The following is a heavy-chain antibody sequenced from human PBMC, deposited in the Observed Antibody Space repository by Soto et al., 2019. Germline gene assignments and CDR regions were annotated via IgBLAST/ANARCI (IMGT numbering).Heavy chain of an antibody. Sequence: GVSLRLSCAASGFTFSSYGMHWVRQAPGKGLEWVAVIWYDGSNKYYADSVKGRFTISRDNSKNTLYLQMNSLRAEDTAVYYCARDALSYYDILTGSGMDVWGQGTTVTVSS. CDR1: GFTFSSYG. D-gene: IGHD3-9*01. J-gene: IGHJ6*02. V-gene: IGHV3-33*01. CDR3: ARDALSYYDILTGSGMDV. CDR2: IWYDGSNK.